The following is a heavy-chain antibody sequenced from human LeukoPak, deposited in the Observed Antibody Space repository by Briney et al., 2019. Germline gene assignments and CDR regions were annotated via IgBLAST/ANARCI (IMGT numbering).Heavy chain of an antibody. CDR2: INHSGST. V-gene: IGHV4-34*01. D-gene: IGHD2-15*01. J-gene: IGHJ4*02. CDR1: GGSFSGYY. CDR3: ARGPRYCSGGSCYNWRPPFDY. Sequence: SETLSLTCAVYGGSFSGYYWSWIRQPPGKGLEWVGEINHSGSTNYNPSLKSRVTISVDTSKNQFSLKLSSVTAADTAVSYCARGPRYCSGGSCYNWRPPFDYWGQGTLVTVSS.